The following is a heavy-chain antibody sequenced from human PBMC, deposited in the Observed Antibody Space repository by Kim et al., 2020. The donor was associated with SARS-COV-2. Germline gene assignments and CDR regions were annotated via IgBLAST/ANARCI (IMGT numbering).Heavy chain of an antibody. V-gene: IGHV1-3*01. J-gene: IGHJ4*02. CDR1: GYTFTSYA. D-gene: IGHD3-10*01. Sequence: GASVKVSCKASGYTFTSYAMHWVRQAPGQRLEWMGWINAGNGNTKYSQKFQGRVTITRDTSASTAYMELSSLRSEDTAVYYCARELRELLWFGEFEVLDYWGQGTLVTVSS. CDR2: INAGNGNT. CDR3: ARELRELLWFGEFEVLDY.